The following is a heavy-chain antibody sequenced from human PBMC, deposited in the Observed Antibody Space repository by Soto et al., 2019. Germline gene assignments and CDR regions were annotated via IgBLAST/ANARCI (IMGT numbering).Heavy chain of an antibody. J-gene: IGHJ5*02. D-gene: IGHD6-19*01. CDR1: GFTFSSYA. V-gene: IGHV3-30-3*01. Sequence: GGSLRLSCAASGFTFSSYAMHWVRQAPGKGLEWVAVISYDGSNKYYADSVKGRFTISRDNSKNTLYLQMNSLRAEDTAVYYCARAGMYSSGYGNWFDPWGQGTLVTVSS. CDR2: ISYDGSNK. CDR3: ARAGMYSSGYGNWFDP.